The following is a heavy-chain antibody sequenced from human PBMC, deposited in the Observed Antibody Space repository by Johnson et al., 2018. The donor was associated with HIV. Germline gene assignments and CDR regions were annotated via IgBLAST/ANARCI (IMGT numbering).Heavy chain of an antibody. V-gene: IGHV3-9*01. CDR2: SSWNSGSI. CDR3: ARDYLGYNWNDLGAFDI. CDR1: GFTFDDYA. J-gene: IGHJ3*02. Sequence: VQLVESGGGLVQPGRSLRLSCAASGFTFDDYAMHWVRQAPGKGLEWVSGSSWNSGSIGYADSVKGRFTISRDNAKNSLYLQMNSLRAEDTAVYYCARDYLGYNWNDLGAFDIWGQGTMVTVSS. D-gene: IGHD1-1*01.